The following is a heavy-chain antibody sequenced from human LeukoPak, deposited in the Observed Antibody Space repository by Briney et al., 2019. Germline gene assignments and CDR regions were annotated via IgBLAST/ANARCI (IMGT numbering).Heavy chain of an antibody. CDR1: GGSISSGGYS. V-gene: IGHV4-30-2*01. D-gene: IGHD2-2*01. J-gene: IGHJ4*02. CDR2: IYHSGST. CDR3: ARGILGYCSSTSCHAPGPGDY. Sequence: SETLSLTCAVSGGSISSGGYSWSWIRQPPGKGLEWIGYIYHSGSTYYNPSLKSRVTISVDTSKNQFSLKLSSVTAADTAVYYCARGILGYCSSTSCHAPGPGDYWGQGTLVTVSS.